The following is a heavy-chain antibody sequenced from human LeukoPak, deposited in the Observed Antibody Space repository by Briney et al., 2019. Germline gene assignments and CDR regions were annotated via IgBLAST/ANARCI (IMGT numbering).Heavy chain of an antibody. V-gene: IGHV4-34*01. CDR2: INHSGST. J-gene: IGHJ5*02. Sequence: SETLSLTCAVYGVSFRGYYWSWIRQPPGKGLEWIGEINHSGSTNYNPPLKSRVTISVDTSKNQFSLKLSSVTAADTAVYYCARGRGAARRGWFDPWGQGTLVTVSS. CDR1: GVSFRGYY. CDR3: ARGRGAARRGWFDP. D-gene: IGHD6-6*01.